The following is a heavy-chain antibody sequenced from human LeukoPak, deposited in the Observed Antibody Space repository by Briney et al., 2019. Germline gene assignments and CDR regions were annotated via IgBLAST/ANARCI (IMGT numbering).Heavy chain of an antibody. J-gene: IGHJ4*02. CDR2: ISSSSSYI. CDR1: GFTFSSYS. V-gene: IGHV3-21*01. Sequence: GRSLRLSCAASGFTFSSYSMNWVRQAPGKGLEWVSSISSSSSYIYYADSVKGRFTISRDNAKNSLYLQMNSLRAEDTAVYYCAGEPPYYDILTGPVLDYWGQGTLVTVSS. D-gene: IGHD3-9*01. CDR3: AGEPPYYDILTGPVLDY.